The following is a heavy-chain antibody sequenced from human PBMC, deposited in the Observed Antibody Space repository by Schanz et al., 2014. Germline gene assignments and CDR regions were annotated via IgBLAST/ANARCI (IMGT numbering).Heavy chain of an antibody. CDR2: ISSDGSKK. CDR3: AKDLEPQCGGDCPLT. CDR1: GFTFRSYA. V-gene: IGHV3-30*04. D-gene: IGHD2-21*02. J-gene: IGHJ4*02. Sequence: QVQLVESGGGVVQPGKSLRLSCAASGFTFRSYAVHWVRQTPGKGLEWLAVISSDGSKKYYADSVKGRFIISRDNAKNSLYLQMNSLRGEDTAVYYCAKDLEPQCGGDCPLTWGQGTLVTVSP.